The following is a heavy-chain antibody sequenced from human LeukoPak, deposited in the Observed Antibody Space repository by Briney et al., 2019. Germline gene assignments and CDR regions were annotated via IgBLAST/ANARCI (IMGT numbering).Heavy chain of an antibody. Sequence: SETLSLTCTVSGGSLSRSPYYWGWIRQPPGKGLEWIGNIYYSGSTYYNPSLKSRVTISVDTSKNQFSLKLSSVTAADTAVYYCARGRPSIAAARRPRFDPWGQGTLVTVSS. V-gene: IGHV4-39*07. J-gene: IGHJ5*02. CDR2: IYYSGST. D-gene: IGHD6-13*01. CDR1: GGSLSRSPYY. CDR3: ARGRPSIAAARRPRFDP.